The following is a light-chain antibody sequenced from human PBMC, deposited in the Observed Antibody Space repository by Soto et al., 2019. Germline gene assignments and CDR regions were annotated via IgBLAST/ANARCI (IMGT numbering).Light chain of an antibody. Sequence: ENVLTQSPGTLSLSPGERATLSCRVSQSVDSSYLAWYQQKPGQAPRLLIYGTSSRATGIPDRFSGSGSGTDFTLTINKLEPEDFAVYYCQHYGSSIYTFGQGTKLEIK. CDR3: QHYGSSIYT. J-gene: IGKJ2*01. CDR2: GTS. V-gene: IGKV3-20*01. CDR1: QSVDSSY.